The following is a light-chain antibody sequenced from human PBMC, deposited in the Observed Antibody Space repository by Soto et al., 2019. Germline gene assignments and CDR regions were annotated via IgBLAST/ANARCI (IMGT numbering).Light chain of an antibody. Sequence: QPVLTQPSSVSGAPGQRVTISCTGTTSNLGADFDVHWYHHLPGTAPKLLIYANSNRPSGVPDRFSGSKSGSSASLAITGLQPEDEADYYCQSYDISLSGHVIFGGGTKLTVL. CDR1: TSNLGADFD. V-gene: IGLV1-40*01. CDR3: QSYDISLSGHVI. CDR2: ANS. J-gene: IGLJ2*01.